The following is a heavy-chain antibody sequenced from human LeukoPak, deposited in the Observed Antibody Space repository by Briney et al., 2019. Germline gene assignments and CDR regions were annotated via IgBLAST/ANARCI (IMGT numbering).Heavy chain of an antibody. J-gene: IGHJ4*02. D-gene: IGHD3-10*01. CDR2: IYPGDFDT. CDR3: AVPMVRGVYGKSYFDY. CDR1: GYSFNSYW. V-gene: IGHV5-51*01. Sequence: GESLKISCKGSGYSFNSYWIAWVRQMPGKGLEWMGIIYPGDFDTRYSPSFQGHATISVDKSISTAYLQWSSLKASDTAMYFCAVPMVRGVYGKSYFDYWGQGTLVTVSS.